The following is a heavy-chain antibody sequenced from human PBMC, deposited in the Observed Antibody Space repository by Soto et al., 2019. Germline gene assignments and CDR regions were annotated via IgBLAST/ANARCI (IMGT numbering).Heavy chain of an antibody. CDR2: MNPNSGNT. CDR1: GYTFTSYD. CDR3: ARVKEDIVVVPAAPPTVDYYMDV. D-gene: IGHD2-2*01. Sequence: ASVKVSCKASGYTFTSYDINWVRQATGQGLEWMGWMNPNSGNTGYAQKFQGRVTMTRNTSISTAYMEPSSLRSEDTAVYYCARVKEDIVVVPAAPPTVDYYMDVWGKGTTVTVSS. V-gene: IGHV1-8*01. J-gene: IGHJ6*03.